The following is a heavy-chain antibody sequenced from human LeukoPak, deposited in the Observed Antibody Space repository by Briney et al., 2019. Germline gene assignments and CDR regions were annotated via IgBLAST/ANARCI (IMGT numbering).Heavy chain of an antibody. V-gene: IGHV1-18*01. CDR2: ISAFNGDT. Sequence: ASVKVSCKASGYTFTHHGITWVRQAPGQGLEWMRWISAFNGDTIYAQTVQGRVTMTTDTSTTTAYMELRSLTSDDTALYYCARDPSNTSGRYQYFDLWGRGTLVTVSS. CDR3: ARDPSNTSGRYQYFDL. D-gene: IGHD6-19*01. CDR1: GYTFTHHG. J-gene: IGHJ2*01.